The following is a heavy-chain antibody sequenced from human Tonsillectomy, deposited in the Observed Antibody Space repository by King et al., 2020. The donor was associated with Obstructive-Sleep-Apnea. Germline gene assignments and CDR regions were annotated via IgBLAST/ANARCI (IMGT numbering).Heavy chain of an antibody. V-gene: IGHV3-30*03. Sequence: VQLVESGGGVVQPGRSLRLSCAASGFTFSNYGMHWVRQAPGEGLEWVAIISYDGSDKYYADSLKGRFTISRDNSKSTLYLQMNSLRPEETAVYYCGGYNWFHPWGQGTLVTVSS. D-gene: IGHD6-13*01. CDR3: GGYNWFHP. CDR2: ISYDGSDK. J-gene: IGHJ5*02. CDR1: GFTFSNYG.